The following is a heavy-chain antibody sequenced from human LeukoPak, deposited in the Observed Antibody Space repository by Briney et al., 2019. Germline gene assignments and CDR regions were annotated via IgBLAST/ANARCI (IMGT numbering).Heavy chain of an antibody. CDR1: GFTFSDYA. CDR3: AKMVREFYTISYYFDY. D-gene: IGHD2-8*01. Sequence: QPGGSLRLSCAASGFTFSDYAMNWVRPAPGKGLEWVSGISGSGAGTYYADSVKGRFTISRDNSKNTLYLQMNSLRADDTAVYYCAKMVREFYTISYYFDYWGQGTLVTVSS. CDR2: ISGSGAGT. V-gene: IGHV3-23*01. J-gene: IGHJ4*02.